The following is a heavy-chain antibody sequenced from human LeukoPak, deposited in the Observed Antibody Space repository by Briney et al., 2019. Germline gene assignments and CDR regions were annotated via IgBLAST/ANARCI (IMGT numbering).Heavy chain of an antibody. D-gene: IGHD1-26*01. J-gene: IGHJ4*02. CDR3: ARHVMGVFDY. Sequence: SETLSLTCTVSGCSISSYYWSWIRQAPGKGLEWIGYIYYSGSTSYNPSLKSRVTTAVATSMNQFSLKLSSVTAADTAVYYWARHVMGVFDYWGQGTLVTVSS. V-gene: IGHV4-59*08. CDR1: GCSISSYY. CDR2: IYYSGST.